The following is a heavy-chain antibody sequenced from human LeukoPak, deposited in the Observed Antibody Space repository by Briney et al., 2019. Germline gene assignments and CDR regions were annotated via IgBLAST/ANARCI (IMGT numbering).Heavy chain of an antibody. Sequence: PSETLSLTCTVSGGSITSSGYYWSWIRQPAGKGLEWIGRIYTSGSTNYNPSLKSRVTISVDTSKNQFSLKLSSVTAADTAVYYCARYTAMDLYYFDYWGQGTLVTVSS. V-gene: IGHV4-61*02. CDR1: GGSITSSGYY. J-gene: IGHJ4*02. CDR2: IYTSGST. D-gene: IGHD5-18*01. CDR3: ARYTAMDLYYFDY.